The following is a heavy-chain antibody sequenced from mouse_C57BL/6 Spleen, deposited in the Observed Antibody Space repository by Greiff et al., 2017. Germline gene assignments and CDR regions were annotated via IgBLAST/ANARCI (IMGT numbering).Heavy chain of an antibody. Sequence: EVKLLESEGGLVQPGSSMKLSCTASGFTFSDYYMAWVRQVPEKGLEWVANINYDGSSTYYLDSLKSRFIISRDNAKNILYLQMSSLKSEDTATYYCAREGDGYYVRAMDYWGQGTSVTVSS. CDR2: INYDGSST. J-gene: IGHJ4*01. V-gene: IGHV5-16*01. CDR3: AREGDGYYVRAMDY. CDR1: GFTFSDYY. D-gene: IGHD2-3*01.